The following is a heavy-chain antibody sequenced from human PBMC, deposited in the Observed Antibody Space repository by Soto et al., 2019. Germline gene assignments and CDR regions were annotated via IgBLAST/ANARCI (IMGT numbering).Heavy chain of an antibody. CDR1: GFTSTDHY. CDR2: SRDKAHSYTT. J-gene: IGHJ3*01. D-gene: IGHD1-20*01. V-gene: IGHV3-72*01. CDR3: ARFITGTTPTDAFDL. Sequence: EVQLVESGGGLVQPGGSLRLSCAASGFTSTDHYMDWVRQAPGKGLEWVGRSRDKAHSYTTEYAASVKGRFIVSRDDSXXSVYLQMNSLKTEDTAVYYCARFITGTTPTDAFDLWGQGTMVTVSS.